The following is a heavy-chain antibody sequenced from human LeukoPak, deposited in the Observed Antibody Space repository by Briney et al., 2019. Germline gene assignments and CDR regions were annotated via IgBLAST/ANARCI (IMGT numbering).Heavy chain of an antibody. J-gene: IGHJ4*02. Sequence: PSETLSLPCTVSGGSISSGDYYWSWIRQPPGKGLEWIGYIYYSGSTYYNPSLKSRVTISVDTSKDQFSLKLSSVTAADTAVYYCARVPRGYSYGLLDYWGQGTLVTVSS. V-gene: IGHV4-30-4*08. CDR2: IYYSGST. CDR3: ARVPRGYSYGLLDY. D-gene: IGHD5-18*01. CDR1: GGSISSGDYY.